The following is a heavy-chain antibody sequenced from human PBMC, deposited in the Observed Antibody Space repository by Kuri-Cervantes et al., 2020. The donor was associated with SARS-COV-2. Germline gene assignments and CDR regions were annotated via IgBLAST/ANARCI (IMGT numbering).Heavy chain of an antibody. CDR1: GGSISTYY. J-gene: IGHJ4*02. CDR2: LYYSGST. Sequence: SETLSLTCTVSGGSISTYYWSWIRQPPGKGLEWIGYLYYSGSTNYNPSLKSRVTISLDTSKNQFSLKLSSVTAADTAVYYCATGSYYAAYDYWGQGTLVTVSS. V-gene: IGHV4-59*01. D-gene: IGHD1-26*01. CDR3: ATGSYYAAYDY.